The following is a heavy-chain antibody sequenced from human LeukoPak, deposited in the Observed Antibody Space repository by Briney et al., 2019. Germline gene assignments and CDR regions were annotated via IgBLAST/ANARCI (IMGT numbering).Heavy chain of an antibody. D-gene: IGHD3-16*01. CDR2: VPLSGST. Sequence: SETLSLTCTVSGVSISSGHYFWAWIRQPPGRRLECIASVPLSGSTYCDPSFTGRVTLSVDTSKNQFSLRLNSVTAADTAVYYCARQTIQTSLGGVPDYFDSWGQGTPVTVSS. V-gene: IGHV4-39*07. CDR1: GVSISSGHYF. J-gene: IGHJ4*02. CDR3: ARQTIQTSLGGVPDYFDS.